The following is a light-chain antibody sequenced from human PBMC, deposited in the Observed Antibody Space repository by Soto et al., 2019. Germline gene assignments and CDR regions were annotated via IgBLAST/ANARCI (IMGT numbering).Light chain of an antibody. CDR3: QQYNSYRVT. V-gene: IGKV1-5*03. Sequence: DIQMTQSPSTLSASVGDRVTITCRASQSISSWLAWYQQKPGKAPRLLIYKASILESEVPSRFSGSGSRTEFTLTISSLQPDDFATYYCQQYNSYRVTFGQGTKLQIK. CDR1: QSISSW. CDR2: KAS. J-gene: IGKJ2*01.